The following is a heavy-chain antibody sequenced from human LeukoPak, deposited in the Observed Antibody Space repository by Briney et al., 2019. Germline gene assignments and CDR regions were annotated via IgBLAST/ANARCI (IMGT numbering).Heavy chain of an antibody. CDR2: NSSSGSTI. J-gene: IGHJ4*02. V-gene: IGHV3-48*03. CDR1: GFTFSSYE. D-gene: IGHD4-17*01. Sequence: PGGSLRLSCAASGFTFSSYEMNWVRQAPGKGQEWVSYNSSSGSTIYYADSVKGRFTISRDNAKNSLYLQMNSLRAEDTAVYYCARDPYYGDYFDYWGQGTLVTVSS. CDR3: ARDPYYGDYFDY.